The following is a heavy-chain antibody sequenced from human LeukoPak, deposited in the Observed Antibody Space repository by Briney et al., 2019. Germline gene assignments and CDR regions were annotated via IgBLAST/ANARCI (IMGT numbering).Heavy chain of an antibody. Sequence: KPSETLSLTSHVYAGSFSGYYWRCIRQRPGKGLDWNGEINHMGSTDYNPSLKGRVTISVDTSKNQFSLKLSSVTAADTAVYYCARLGKRGYSYGYGANWFDPWGQGNLVTVSS. CDR1: AGSFSGYY. CDR2: INHMGST. CDR3: ARLGKRGYSYGYGANWFDP. V-gene: IGHV4-34*01. D-gene: IGHD5-18*01. J-gene: IGHJ5*02.